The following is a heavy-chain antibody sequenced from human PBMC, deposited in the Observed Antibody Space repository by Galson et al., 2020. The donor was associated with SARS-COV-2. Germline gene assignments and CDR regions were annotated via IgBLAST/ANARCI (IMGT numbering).Heavy chain of an antibody. Sequence: SETLSLTCTVSGGSISSSTYYWGWLRQPPGKGLEWIGSIYYSGSTNHNPSLKSRVTISVDTSKNQFSLKLSSVTAADTAVYYCARAPGDYYDSSGYYDYWGQGTLVTVSS. J-gene: IGHJ4*02. CDR2: IYYSGST. CDR1: GGSISSSTYY. V-gene: IGHV4-39*07. CDR3: ARAPGDYYDSSGYYDY. D-gene: IGHD3-22*01.